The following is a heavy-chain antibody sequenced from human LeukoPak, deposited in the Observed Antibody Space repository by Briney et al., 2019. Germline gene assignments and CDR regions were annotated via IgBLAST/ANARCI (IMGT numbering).Heavy chain of an antibody. CDR2: ISAYNGDT. Sequence: ASVKVSCKASGYTFTRYGISWVRQAPGQGLERMGWISAYNGDTKYVEKFQGRVTMTTDTSTSTAYMELRSLTSDDTAVYYCARDFSNTSGFRVVVDYWGQGTLVTVSS. CDR1: GYTFTRYG. D-gene: IGHD3-22*01. J-gene: IGHJ4*02. V-gene: IGHV1-18*01. CDR3: ARDFSNTSGFRVVVDY.